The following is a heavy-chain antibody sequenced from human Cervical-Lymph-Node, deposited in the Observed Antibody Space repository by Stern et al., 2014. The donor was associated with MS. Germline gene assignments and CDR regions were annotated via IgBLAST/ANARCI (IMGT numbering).Heavy chain of an antibody. Sequence: QVQLVESGAEVKQPGASVKVSCKTSGYSFTRSAIHWVRQAPGQGLEWSGRIVPGDGATTYEQTWQGRVAMTRDTSATTACLELRSLRSEDTAVYYCARSGLGGAVGSWGQGTLVTVSA. CDR2: IVPGDGAT. V-gene: IGHV1-46*04. CDR3: ARSGLGGAVGS. J-gene: IGHJ5*02. CDR1: GYSFTRSA. D-gene: IGHD3-10*01.